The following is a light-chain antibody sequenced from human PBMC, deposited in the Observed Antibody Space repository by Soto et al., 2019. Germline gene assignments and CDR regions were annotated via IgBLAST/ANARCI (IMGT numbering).Light chain of an antibody. V-gene: IGKV1-39*01. CDR1: QSISSY. J-gene: IGKJ1*01. CDR2: DAS. Sequence: DIQMTQSPSSLSASVGDRVTITCRASQSISSYLNWYQQKPGKAPKLLIYDASSLQSGVPSRFSGSGSGTDFTLTISSLQPEDFATYYCQQSYNTPRTFGQGTKVAIK. CDR3: QQSYNTPRT.